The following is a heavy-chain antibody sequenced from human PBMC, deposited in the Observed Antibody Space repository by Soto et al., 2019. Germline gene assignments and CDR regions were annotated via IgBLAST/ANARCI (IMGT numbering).Heavy chain of an antibody. D-gene: IGHD2-21*01. CDR2: IDYSGST. CDR3: VRPRLRKVRGGIGG. V-gene: IGHV4-39*01. J-gene: IGHJ6*02. Sequence: QLQLQESGPGLVKPSETLSLTCNVSGDSARRSSYYWGWTRQPPGKGLEWIGSIDYSGSTYYNPSPESRVTISGDTSNQQFSLEGGSVTAAGPAVYYCVRPRLRKVRGGIGGWGQGTTVTVSS. CDR1: GDSARRSSYY.